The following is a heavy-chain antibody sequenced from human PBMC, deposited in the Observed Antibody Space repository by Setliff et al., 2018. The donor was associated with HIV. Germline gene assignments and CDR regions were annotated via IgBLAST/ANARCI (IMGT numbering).Heavy chain of an antibody. J-gene: IGHJ4*02. CDR2: INAGDDNT. D-gene: IGHD6-19*01. CDR1: GYTFTSYA. CDR3: ARGSCSGCYLSDY. Sequence: ASVKVSCKASGYTFTSYAIHWVRQASGQRLEWMGYINAGDDNTRYSEKFQGRVTITRDTSANTAYMELSSLRSEDTAVYYCARGSCSGCYLSDYWGLGTLVTVSS. V-gene: IGHV1-3*01.